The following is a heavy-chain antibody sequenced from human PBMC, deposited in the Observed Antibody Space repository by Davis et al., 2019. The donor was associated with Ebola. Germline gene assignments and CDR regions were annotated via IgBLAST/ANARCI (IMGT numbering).Heavy chain of an antibody. D-gene: IGHD3-22*01. CDR2: IYYSGST. Sequence: PSETLSLTCTVSGGSISRGGSYWSWVRQVPGKGLEWIGYIYYSGSTSYKPSLKSRVTISLDTSKNQFALNLTSVTAADTAVYYCARDLRYDSSGSDYYFYMDVWGKGTTVTVSS. CDR1: GGSISRGGSY. J-gene: IGHJ6*03. V-gene: IGHV4-31*03. CDR3: ARDLRYDSSGSDYYFYMDV.